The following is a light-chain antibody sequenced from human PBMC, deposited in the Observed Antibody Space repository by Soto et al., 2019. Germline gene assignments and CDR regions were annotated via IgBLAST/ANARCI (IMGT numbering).Light chain of an antibody. Sequence: EIVMTQSPATLSVPPEQRATLSCRASQSVTSNLAWYQQKPGQDHRLLVYGASTRATGIPARLSGSGSGTEFTLTISSLQSEAIADYYCHQYNNWPYAFGQGTKLVIK. CDR1: QSVTSN. J-gene: IGKJ2*01. V-gene: IGKV3-15*01. CDR2: GAS. CDR3: HQYNNWPYA.